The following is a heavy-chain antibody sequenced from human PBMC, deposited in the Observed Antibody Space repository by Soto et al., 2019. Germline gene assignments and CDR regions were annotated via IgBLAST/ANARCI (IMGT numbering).Heavy chain of an antibody. V-gene: IGHV4-59*01. CDR2: IYYSGST. CDR1: GGSIRSYY. Sequence: PVTLSLTCSVPGGSIRSYYWSWIRQPPGTGLEWIGYIYYSGSTNYNPSLKSRVTISVDTSKNQFSLKLSSVTAADTAVYYCARFNPARTWFDTRGQGTMLTFS. J-gene: IGHJ5*02. CDR3: ARFNPARTWFDT.